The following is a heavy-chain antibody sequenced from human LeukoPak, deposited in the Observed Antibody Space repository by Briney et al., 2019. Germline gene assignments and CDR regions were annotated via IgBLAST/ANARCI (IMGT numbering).Heavy chain of an antibody. Sequence: SETLSLTCTVSGGSISSYYWSSIRQPPGKGLEWIGYIYYSGSTNYNPSLKSRVTISVDTSKNQFSLKLSSVTAADTAVYYCARVVVRNWFDPWGQGTLVTVSS. CDR1: GGSISSYY. V-gene: IGHV4-59*01. CDR3: ARVVVRNWFDP. CDR2: IYYSGST. J-gene: IGHJ5*02. D-gene: IGHD6-6*01.